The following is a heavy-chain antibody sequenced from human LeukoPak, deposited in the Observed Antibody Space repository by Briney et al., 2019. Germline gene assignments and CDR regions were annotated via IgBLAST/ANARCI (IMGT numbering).Heavy chain of an antibody. V-gene: IGHV3-7*01. Sequence: GGSLRLSCAASGFPFRSYWMSWVRQAPGKGPEWVANINEDGGEKYYADSVKGRFTISRDNARNSLYVQMNNLRAEDTAVYYCARKSGDPFDYWGQGTLVAVSS. CDR3: ARKSGDPFDY. D-gene: IGHD4-17*01. CDR1: GFPFRSYW. J-gene: IGHJ4*02. CDR2: INEDGGEK.